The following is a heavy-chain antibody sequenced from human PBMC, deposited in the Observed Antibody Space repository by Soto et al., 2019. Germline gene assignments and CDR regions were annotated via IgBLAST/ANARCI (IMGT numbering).Heavy chain of an antibody. CDR3: AREGGNRDIVVVPAATDAFDI. J-gene: IGHJ3*02. Sequence: ASETLSLTCTVSGGSISSGGYYWSWIRQHPGKGLEWIGYIYYSGITYYNPSLKSRVTISVDTSKNQFSLKLSSVTAADTAVYYCAREGGNRDIVVVPAATDAFDIWGQGTMVTVSS. CDR2: IYYSGIT. V-gene: IGHV4-31*03. D-gene: IGHD2-2*01. CDR1: GGSISSGGYY.